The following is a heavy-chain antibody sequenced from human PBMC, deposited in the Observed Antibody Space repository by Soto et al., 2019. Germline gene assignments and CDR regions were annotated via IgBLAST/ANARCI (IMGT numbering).Heavy chain of an antibody. Sequence: QVQLQESGPGLVKPSDTLSLTCAVSGYSISSSKWWGWIRQPPGKGLDWIGYIYYSGATYYNPSLKSRVTMAVDTSKNQISLKLTSVTAVDTAVYYCARREIQGPIDYWGQGTLVSVSS. CDR3: ARREIQGPIDY. CDR2: IYYSGAT. D-gene: IGHD1-26*01. CDR1: GYSISSSKW. V-gene: IGHV4-28*01. J-gene: IGHJ4*02.